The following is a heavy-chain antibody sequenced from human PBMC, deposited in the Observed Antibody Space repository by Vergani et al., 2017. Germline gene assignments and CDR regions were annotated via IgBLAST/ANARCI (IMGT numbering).Heavy chain of an antibody. J-gene: IGHJ4*02. V-gene: IGHV3-9*01. CDR3: ATIAAAGGL. CDR2: ISWNSGSI. D-gene: IGHD6-13*01. Sequence: VQLVESGGGVVQPGRSLRLSCAASGFTFDDYAMHWVRQAPGKGLEWVSGISWNSGSIGYADSVKGRFTISRDNAKNTLYLQMNSLRAEDTAVYYCATIAAAGGLWGQGTLVTVSS. CDR1: GFTFDDYA.